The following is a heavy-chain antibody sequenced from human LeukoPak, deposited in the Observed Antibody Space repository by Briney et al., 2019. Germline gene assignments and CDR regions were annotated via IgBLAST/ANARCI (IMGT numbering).Heavy chain of an antibody. J-gene: IGHJ4*02. CDR3: ARGKNDYGDYVFDY. D-gene: IGHD4-17*01. CDR1: GGSISSGSYS. CDR2: IYTSGST. Sequence: SETLSLTRTVSGGSISSGSYSWSWIRQPAGKGLEWIGRIYTSGSTNYNPSLKSRVTISVDTSKNRFSLKLSSVTAADTAVYYCARGKNDYGDYVFDYWGQGTLVTVSS. V-gene: IGHV4-61*02.